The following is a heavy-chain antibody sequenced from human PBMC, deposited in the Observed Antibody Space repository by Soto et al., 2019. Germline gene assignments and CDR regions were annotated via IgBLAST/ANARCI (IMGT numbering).Heavy chain of an antibody. CDR3: ARDLPRAIVIVSATHFDC. J-gene: IGHJ4*02. CDR2: ISPYNGNT. D-gene: IGHD3-22*01. V-gene: IGHV1-18*01. CDR1: GYTFTDYG. Sequence: QVQLVQSGAEVKKPGASVKVSCKASGYTFTDYGISWVRQAPGQGLEWMGWISPYNGNTNYAQKLQGRVNMTTDTSTSTAYMELRSLRSDDTAVYYCARDLPRAIVIVSATHFDCWGQGTLVTVSS.